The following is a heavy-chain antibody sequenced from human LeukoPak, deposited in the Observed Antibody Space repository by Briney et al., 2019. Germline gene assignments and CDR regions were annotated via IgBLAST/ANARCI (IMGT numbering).Heavy chain of an antibody. Sequence: SETLSLTCVVSGGSISSDGYSWSWLRQPPGKGLEWIGCIYHSASTYYNPSLKSRVSISVDRSKNQFSLKLSSVTAADTAVYYCARDWGTFRPGEGSAFDIWGQGTMVTVSS. CDR3: ARDWGTFRPGEGSAFDI. J-gene: IGHJ3*02. V-gene: IGHV4-30-2*01. CDR2: IYHSAST. CDR1: GGSISSDGYS. D-gene: IGHD3-16*01.